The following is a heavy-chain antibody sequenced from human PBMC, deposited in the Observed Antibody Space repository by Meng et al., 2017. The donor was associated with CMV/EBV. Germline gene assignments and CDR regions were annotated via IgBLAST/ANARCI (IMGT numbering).Heavy chain of an antibody. CDR1: GFTFSSYA. D-gene: IGHD2-21*01. J-gene: IGHJ4*02. Sequence: GGSLRLSCAASGFTFSSYAMHWVRQAPGKGLEWVAVISYDGSNKYYADSVKGRFTISRDNSKNTLYLQMNSLRAEDTAVYYCARSIVGVVIALDYWGQGTLVTVSS. V-gene: IGHV3-30-3*01. CDR3: ARSIVGVVIALDY. CDR2: ISYDGSNK.